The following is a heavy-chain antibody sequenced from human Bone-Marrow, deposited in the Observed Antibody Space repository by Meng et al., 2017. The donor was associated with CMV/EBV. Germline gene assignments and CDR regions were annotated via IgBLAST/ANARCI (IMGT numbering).Heavy chain of an antibody. Sequence: SVKVSCKASGGTFSRSAISWVRQAPGQGLEWMGGIIPILALANYAQKFQGRVTITADKSTSTAYMELSSLRSDDTAVYYCARGEEGEVVGYYDYWGQGTLVTVSS. CDR3: ARGEEGEVVGYYDY. V-gene: IGHV1-69*10. CDR2: IIPILALA. CDR1: GGTFSRSA. D-gene: IGHD3-22*01. J-gene: IGHJ4*02.